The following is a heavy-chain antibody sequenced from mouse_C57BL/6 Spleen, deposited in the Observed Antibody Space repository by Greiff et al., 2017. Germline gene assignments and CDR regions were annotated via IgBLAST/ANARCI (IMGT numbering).Heavy chain of an antibody. CDR1: GFSLTSYG. CDR2: IWSGGST. D-gene: IGHD2-4*01. V-gene: IGHV2-2*01. CDR3: ARNYDYDDVPFAY. J-gene: IGHJ3*01. Sequence: VKLVESGPGLVQPSQSLSITCTVSGFSLTSYGVHWVRQSPGKGLEWLGVIWSGGSTDYNAAFISRLSISKDNSKSQVFFKMNSLQADDTAIYYCARNYDYDDVPFAYWGQGTLVTVSA.